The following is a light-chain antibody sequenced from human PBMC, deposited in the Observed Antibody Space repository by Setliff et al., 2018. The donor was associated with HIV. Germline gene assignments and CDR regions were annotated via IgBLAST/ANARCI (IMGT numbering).Light chain of an antibody. CDR3: QSYDGTNWV. V-gene: IGLV6-57*01. J-gene: IGLJ3*02. CDR2: EDK. Sequence: NFMLTQPHSVSESPGKTAIISCTRSSGSIANNYVQWYQQRPGSSPTTIMYEDKQRPSGVPDRFSGSIDRSSNSASLTISGLMTEDEADYYCQSYDGTNWVFGGGTKVTVL. CDR1: SGSIANNY.